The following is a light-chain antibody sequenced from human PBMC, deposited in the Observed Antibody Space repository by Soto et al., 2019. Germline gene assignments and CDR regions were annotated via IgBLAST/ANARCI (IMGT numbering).Light chain of an antibody. V-gene: IGKV3-20*01. CDR3: QQYSTSPWT. J-gene: IGKJ1*01. CDR1: QSVSSSY. CDR2: GAS. Sequence: EIVLTQSPGTLSLSPGEGATLSCRASQSVSSSYLAWYQQKPGQAPSLLIYGASSRATDIPDRFSGSGSGTDFTLTISRLEPEDFALYYCQQYSTSPWTFGQGTKVEIK.